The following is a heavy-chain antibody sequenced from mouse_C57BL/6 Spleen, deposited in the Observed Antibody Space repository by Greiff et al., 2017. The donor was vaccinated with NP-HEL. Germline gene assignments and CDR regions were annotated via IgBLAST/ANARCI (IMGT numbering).Heavy chain of an antibody. CDR3: AREGLEDYDPLFAY. CDR2: IYPGSGST. CDR1: GYTFTSYW. J-gene: IGHJ3*01. Sequence: QVQLQQPGAELVKPGASVKMSCKASGYTFTSYWITWVKQRPGQGLEWIGDIYPGSGSTNYNEKFKSKATLTVDTSSSTAYMQLSSLTSEDSAVYYCAREGLEDYDPLFAYWGQGTLVTVSA. D-gene: IGHD2-4*01. V-gene: IGHV1-55*01.